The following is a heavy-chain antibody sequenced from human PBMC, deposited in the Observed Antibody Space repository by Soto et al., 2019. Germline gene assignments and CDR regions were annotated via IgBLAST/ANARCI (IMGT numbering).Heavy chain of an antibody. CDR3: AKAPYYDFGGAFDI. Sequence: SLRLSCAASGFTFDDYAMHWVRQAPGKGLEWVSGINWNSGTMGYADSVKGRFTISRDNAKNSLYLQMNSLRAEDTALYYCAKAPYYDFGGAFDIWGQGTLVTVSS. J-gene: IGHJ3*02. V-gene: IGHV3-9*01. D-gene: IGHD3-3*01. CDR2: INWNSGTM. CDR1: GFTFDDYA.